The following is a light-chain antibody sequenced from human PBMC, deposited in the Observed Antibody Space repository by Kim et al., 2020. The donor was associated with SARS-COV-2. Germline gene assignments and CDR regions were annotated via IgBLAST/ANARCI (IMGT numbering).Light chain of an antibody. CDR2: EVS. CDR1: SSDVGSYNR. J-gene: IGLJ1*01. CDR3: SSYTSSSPYV. Sequence: GQSVPISCPGTSSDVGSYNRVSWYQQPPGTAPKLMIYEVSNRPSGVPDRFSGSKSGNTASLTISGLQAEDEADYYCSSYTSSSPYVFGTGTKVTVL. V-gene: IGLV2-18*02.